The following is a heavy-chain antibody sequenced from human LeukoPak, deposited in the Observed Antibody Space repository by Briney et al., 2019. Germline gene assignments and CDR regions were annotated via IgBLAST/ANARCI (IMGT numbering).Heavy chain of an antibody. V-gene: IGHV5-51*01. D-gene: IGHD6-19*01. Sequence: GESLKISCKGSGYSFTSYWIGWVRQMPGKGLEWMGIIYPGDSDNRYSPSFQGQVTISADKSISTAYLQWSSLKASDTAMYYCARSPITIAVAGTADGMDVWGQGTTVTVSS. CDR2: IYPGDSDN. CDR1: GYSFTSYW. J-gene: IGHJ6*02. CDR3: ARSPITIAVAGTADGMDV.